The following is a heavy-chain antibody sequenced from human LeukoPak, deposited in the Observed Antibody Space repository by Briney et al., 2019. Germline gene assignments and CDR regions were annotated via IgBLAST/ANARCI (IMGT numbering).Heavy chain of an antibody. V-gene: IGHV7-4-1*02. J-gene: IGHJ3*02. D-gene: IGHD6-19*01. CDR3: ASTYSSGQDGAFDI. CDR2: INANTGNP. CDR1: GYTFTSYA. Sequence: GASVKVSCKASGYTFTSYAMNWVRQAPGQGLEWMGWINANTGNPTYAQGFTGRFVFSLDTSVSTAYLQISSLKAEDTAVYYCASTYSSGQDGAFDIWGQGTMVTVSS.